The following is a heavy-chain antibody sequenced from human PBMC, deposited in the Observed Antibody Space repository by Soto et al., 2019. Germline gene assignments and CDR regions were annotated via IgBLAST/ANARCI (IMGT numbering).Heavy chain of an antibody. V-gene: IGHV3-30-3*01. D-gene: IGHD2-2*01. CDR3: ARGPSSLTRFDY. CDR2: ISYDGSNK. J-gene: IGHJ4*02. CDR1: GFTFSSYA. Sequence: QVQLVESGGGVVQPGRSLRLSCAASGFTFSSYAMHWVRQAPGKGLEWVAVISYDGSNKYYADSVKGRFSISRDNSKNTLYVQMNSLRPEDTAVYYCARGPSSLTRFDYWGQGTLVTVSS.